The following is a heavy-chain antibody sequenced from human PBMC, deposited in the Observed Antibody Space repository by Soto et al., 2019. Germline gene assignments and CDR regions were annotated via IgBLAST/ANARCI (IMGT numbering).Heavy chain of an antibody. CDR3: ARVARLGYCSSTSCSNYYYGMDV. Sequence: GGSLRLSCAASGFTFSSYAMHWVRQAPGKGLEWVAVISYDGSNKYYADSVKGRFTISRDNSKNTLYLQMNSLRAEDTAVYYCARVARLGYCSSTSCSNYYYGMDVWGQGTTVTVSS. V-gene: IGHV3-30-3*01. CDR2: ISYDGSNK. CDR1: GFTFSSYA. J-gene: IGHJ6*02. D-gene: IGHD2-2*01.